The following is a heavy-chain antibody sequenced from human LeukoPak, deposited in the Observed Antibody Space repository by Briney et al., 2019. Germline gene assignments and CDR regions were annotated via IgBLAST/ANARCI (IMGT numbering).Heavy chain of an antibody. V-gene: IGHV1-18*01. J-gene: IGHJ4*02. CDR3: AAAGYSGYDPPFDY. D-gene: IGHD5-12*01. Sequence: KLQGRVTMTTDASTSTAYMELRSLRSDDTAVYYCAAAGYSGYDPPFDYWGQGTLVTVSS.